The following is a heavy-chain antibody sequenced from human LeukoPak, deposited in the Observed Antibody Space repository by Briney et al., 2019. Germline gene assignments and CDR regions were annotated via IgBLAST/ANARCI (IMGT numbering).Heavy chain of an antibody. CDR2: ISSSSSYI. CDR1: GFTFSSYS. V-gene: IGHV3-21*01. J-gene: IGHJ4*02. CDR3: AKDLRLWFGELGVDY. D-gene: IGHD3-10*01. Sequence: GGSLRLSCAASGFTFSSYSMNWVRQAPGKGLEWVSSISSSSSYIYYADSVKGRLTISRDNAKHSLYLQMNSLRAEDTAVYYCAKDLRLWFGELGVDYWGQGTLVTVSS.